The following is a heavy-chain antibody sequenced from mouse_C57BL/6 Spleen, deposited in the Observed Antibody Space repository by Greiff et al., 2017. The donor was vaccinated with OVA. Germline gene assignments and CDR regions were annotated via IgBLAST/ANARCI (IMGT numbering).Heavy chain of an antibody. Sequence: QVQLQQSGAELVMPGASVKLSCKASGYTFTSYWMHWVKQRPGQGLEWIGEIDPSDSYTNYNQKFKGKSTLTVDKSSSTAYMQLSSLTSEDSAVYYCARGAQATENYFDYWGQGTTLTVSS. D-gene: IGHD3-2*02. V-gene: IGHV1-69*01. CDR1: GYTFTSYW. CDR3: ARGAQATENYFDY. J-gene: IGHJ2*01. CDR2: IDPSDSYT.